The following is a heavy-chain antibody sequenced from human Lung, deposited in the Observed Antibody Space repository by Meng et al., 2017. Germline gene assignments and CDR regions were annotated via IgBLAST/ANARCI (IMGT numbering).Heavy chain of an antibody. CDR3: ARGQKGYFDL. J-gene: IGHJ2*01. CDR2: IYNSGST. V-gene: IGHV4-30-4*01. Sequence: VQLQRSGPGLVKPSQTLSLTCTVSGGSISSSNYYWSWIRQPPGKGLEWSGHIYNSGSTYYNPSLKSRITISVDTSKNQFSLKLSSVTAADTAVYYCARGQKGYFDLWGRGTLVTVSS. CDR1: GGSISSSNYY.